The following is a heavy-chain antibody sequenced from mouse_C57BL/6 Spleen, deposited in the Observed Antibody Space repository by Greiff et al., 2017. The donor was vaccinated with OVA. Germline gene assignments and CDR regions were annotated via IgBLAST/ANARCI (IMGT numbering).Heavy chain of an antibody. J-gene: IGHJ2*01. V-gene: IGHV5-16*01. CDR2: INYDGSST. D-gene: IGHD1-1*01. Sequence: EVMLVESEGGLVQPGSSMKLSCTASGFTFSDYYMAWVRQVPEKGLEWVANINYDGSSTYYLDSLKSRFIISRDNAKNILYLQMSSLKSEDTATYYCARDWNYYGSSSYYFDYWGQGTTLTVSS. CDR1: GFTFSDYY. CDR3: ARDWNYYGSSSYYFDY.